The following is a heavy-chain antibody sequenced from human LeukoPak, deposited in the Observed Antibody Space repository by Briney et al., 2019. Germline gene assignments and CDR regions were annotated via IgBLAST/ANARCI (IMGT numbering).Heavy chain of an antibody. CDR1: GGSISSGGYY. CDR3: ARVGALGGFDY. V-gene: IGHV4-61*08. D-gene: IGHD1-26*01. CDR2: IYYSGST. J-gene: IGHJ4*02. Sequence: SETLSLTCAVSGGSISSGGYYWSWIRQPPGKGLEWIGYIYYSGSTNYNPSLKSRVTISVDTSKNQFSLKLSSVTAADTAVYYCARVGALGGFDYWGQGTLVTVSS.